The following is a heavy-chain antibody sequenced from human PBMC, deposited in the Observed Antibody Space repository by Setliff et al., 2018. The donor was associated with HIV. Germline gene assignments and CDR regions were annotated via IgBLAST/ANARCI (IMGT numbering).Heavy chain of an antibody. CDR1: GFTFSSYG. J-gene: IGHJ4*02. CDR2: IWYDGSNK. D-gene: IGHD5-18*01. CDR3: AKGSLPSGYSYGFFDY. Sequence: GESLKISCAASGFTFSSYGMHWVRQAPGKGLEWVAVIWYDGSNKYYADSVKGRFTISRDNSKNTLYLQMNSLRAEDTAVYYCAKGSLPSGYSYGFFDYWGQGTQVTVSS. V-gene: IGHV3-33*06.